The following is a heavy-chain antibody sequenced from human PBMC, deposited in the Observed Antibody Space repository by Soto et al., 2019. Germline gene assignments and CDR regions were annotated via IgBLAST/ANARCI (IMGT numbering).Heavy chain of an antibody. D-gene: IGHD3-10*01. J-gene: IGHJ4*02. CDR2: IYYSGST. Sequence: PSETLSLTCTVSGGSISSSSYYWGWIRQPPGKGLEWIGSIYYSGSTSYNPSLKSRVTISVDTSKNQFSLKLSSVTAADTAVYYCARHAPNYYGSVRSIDYWGQGTLVTVS. CDR1: GGSISSSSYY. CDR3: ARHAPNYYGSVRSIDY. V-gene: IGHV4-39*01.